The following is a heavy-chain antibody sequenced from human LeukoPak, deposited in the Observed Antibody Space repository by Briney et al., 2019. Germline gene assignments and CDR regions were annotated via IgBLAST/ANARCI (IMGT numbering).Heavy chain of an antibody. CDR2: IKQDGSEK. J-gene: IGHJ6*03. D-gene: IGHD2-2*02. CDR1: GFTFSSYW. V-gene: IGHV3-7*01. CDR3: AKDGEYCSSTSCYTGYYYYYMDV. Sequence: GGSLRLSCAASGFTFSSYWMSWVRQAPGKGLEWVANIKQDGSEKYYVDSVKGRFTISRDNAKNSLYLQMNSLRAEDTAVYYCAKDGEYCSSTSCYTGYYYYYMDVWGKGTTVTVSS.